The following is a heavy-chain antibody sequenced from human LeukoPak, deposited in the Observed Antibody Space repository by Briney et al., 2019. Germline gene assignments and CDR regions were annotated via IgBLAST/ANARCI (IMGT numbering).Heavy chain of an antibody. D-gene: IGHD3-10*01. J-gene: IGHJ4*02. CDR2: ISGYGGST. V-gene: IGHV3-23*01. Sequence: GGSLRLSCAASGFTFSNHAMSWVRQTPGEGLEWVSVISGYGGSTYYADSVKGRFTISRDNSKNSLYLQMNSLRAEDTAVYYCARDFRGLGDYWGQGTLVTVSS. CDR3: ARDFRGLGDY. CDR1: GFTFSNHA.